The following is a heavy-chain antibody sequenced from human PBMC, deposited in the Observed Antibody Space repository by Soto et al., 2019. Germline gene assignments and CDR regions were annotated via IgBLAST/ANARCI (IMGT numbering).Heavy chain of an antibody. V-gene: IGHV3-11*01. J-gene: IGHJ4*02. CDR2: ISSSGSAI. Sequence: QVQLVESEGGLVKPGGSLRLSCAASGFTFSDYYMSWIRQAPGKGLEWVSYISSSGSAIYYADSVKGRFTISRDNAKNSLYLQMNRQRAEYTLSYYCARGLYGDYVFDYWGQGTLVTVFS. CDR1: GFTFSDYY. D-gene: IGHD4-17*01. CDR3: ARGLYGDYVFDY.